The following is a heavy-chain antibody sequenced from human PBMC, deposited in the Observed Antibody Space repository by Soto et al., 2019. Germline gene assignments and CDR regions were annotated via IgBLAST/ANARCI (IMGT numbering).Heavy chain of an antibody. V-gene: IGHV3-7*02. CDR1: GFIFSSYW. CDR2: MNEYGSER. Sequence: GGSLRLSCSASGFIFSSYWMSWLRQAPGKGLEWVASMNEYGSERYYVDSGKGRFTISRDNSKNSPYLQMNSLRAEDTAVYYCAEDPTIFGVVIARGNWFDPWGQGTLVTVSS. CDR3: AEDPTIFGVVIARGNWFDP. J-gene: IGHJ5*02. D-gene: IGHD3-3*01.